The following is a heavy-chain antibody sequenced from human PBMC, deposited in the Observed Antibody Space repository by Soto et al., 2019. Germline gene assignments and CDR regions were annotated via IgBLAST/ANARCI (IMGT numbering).Heavy chain of an antibody. CDR2: ISYDGSNK. Sequence: GGSLRLSCAASGFTFSSYGMHWVRQAPGKGLEWVAVISYDGSNKYYADSVKGRFTISRDNSKNTLYLQMNSLRAEDTAVYYCAKTQEDIVVVVAAITGAVTTGGFDYWGQGTLVTVSS. V-gene: IGHV3-30*18. D-gene: IGHD2-15*01. CDR3: AKTQEDIVVVVAAITGAVTTGGFDY. J-gene: IGHJ4*02. CDR1: GFTFSSYG.